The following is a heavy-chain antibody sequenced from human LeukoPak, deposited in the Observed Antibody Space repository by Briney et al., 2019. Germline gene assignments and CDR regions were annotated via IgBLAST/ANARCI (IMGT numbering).Heavy chain of an antibody. CDR3: ARGGLQHYGMDV. J-gene: IGHJ6*02. Sequence: ASVKVSCKASGYTFTSYDINWVRPATGQGLEWMGWMNPNSGNTGYAQKFQGRVTMTRNTSISTAYMELSSLRSEDTAVYYCARGGLQHYGMDVWGQGTTVTVSS. CDR1: GYTFTSYD. D-gene: IGHD5-24*01. CDR2: MNPNSGNT. V-gene: IGHV1-8*01.